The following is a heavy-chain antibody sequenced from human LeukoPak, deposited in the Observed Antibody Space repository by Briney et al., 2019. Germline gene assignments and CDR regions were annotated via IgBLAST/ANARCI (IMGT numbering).Heavy chain of an antibody. CDR2: ISSSGRSI. V-gene: IGHV3-48*03. CDR3: AKEDIAGNGFPFDS. Sequence: GGSLRLSCAASGFTFNIYEMNWVRQAPGKVPEWISYISSSGRSIYYADSVKGRFTISRDNDKNSVYLQMNSLRVEDTAIYYCAKEDIAGNGFPFDSWGQGTMVTVSS. CDR1: GFTFNIYE. J-gene: IGHJ4*02. D-gene: IGHD5-12*01.